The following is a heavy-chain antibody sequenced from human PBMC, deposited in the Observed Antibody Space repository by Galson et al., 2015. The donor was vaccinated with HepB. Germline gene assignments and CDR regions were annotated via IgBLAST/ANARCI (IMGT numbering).Heavy chain of an antibody. CDR3: AKVHDISTAYAAADC. V-gene: IGHV3-23*01. CDR2: ISHTGGTP. Sequence: SLRLSCAASGFTFSSYAMSWVRQAPGKGLEWVSTISHTGGTPYHADSVRGRFTVSRDNSNNSVYLQMNGLRAEDTAVYYCAKVHDISTAYAAADCWGQGTLVTVSS. CDR1: GFTFSSYA. D-gene: IGHD2-8*02. J-gene: IGHJ4*02.